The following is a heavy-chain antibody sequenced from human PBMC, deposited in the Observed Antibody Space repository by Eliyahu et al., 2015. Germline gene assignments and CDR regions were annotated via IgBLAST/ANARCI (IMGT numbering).Heavy chain of an antibody. J-gene: IGHJ4*02. Sequence: VQLVQSGAEVKKPGAXVKVXXXASGYTFTNYYMXWVRQAPGQGLEWMGIINPSGGSTSYAQKFQGRVTMTRDTSTSTVYMELSSLRSEDTAVYYCARGYYYGSGSYWGQGTLVTVSS. CDR3: ARGYYYGSGSY. CDR2: INPSGGST. V-gene: IGHV1-46*03. CDR1: GYTFTNYY. D-gene: IGHD3-10*01.